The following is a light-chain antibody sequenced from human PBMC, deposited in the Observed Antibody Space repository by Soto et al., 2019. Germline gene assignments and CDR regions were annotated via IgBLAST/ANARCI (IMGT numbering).Light chain of an antibody. V-gene: IGKV1-39*01. CDR3: QQSYSTPPYT. CDR2: AAS. J-gene: IGKJ2*01. Sequence: DIQMTQSPSSLSASVGDRVTITCRASQSISSYLNWYQQKPGTAPKLLIYAASSLQSGVPSRLSGSGSGTDFTLTISSLQPEDFATYYCQQSYSTPPYTFGQGTQLEIK. CDR1: QSISSY.